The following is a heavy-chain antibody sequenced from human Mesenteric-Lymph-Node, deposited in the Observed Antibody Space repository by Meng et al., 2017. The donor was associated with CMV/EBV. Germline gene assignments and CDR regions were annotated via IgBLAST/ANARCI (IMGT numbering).Heavy chain of an antibody. CDR2: IYYSGRT. V-gene: IGHV4-61*08. CDR3: ARTVHAGDYFRWLDP. J-gene: IGHJ5*02. CDR1: GGSLSIDDYY. Sequence: SETLSLTCNVSGGSLSIDDYYWNWIRQSPGKGLEWIGYIYYSGRTHYSPSLEGRLTISIDTSKNQFSLNLKSVTAADTAVYYCARTVHAGDYFRWLDPWGQGTLVTVSS. D-gene: IGHD7-27*01.